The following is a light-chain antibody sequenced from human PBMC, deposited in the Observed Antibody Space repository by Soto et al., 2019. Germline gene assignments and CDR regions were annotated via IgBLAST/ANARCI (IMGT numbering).Light chain of an antibody. Sequence: EIVLTQSPGTLSSSPGERATLSCRASQSVSSSYFAWYQQRPGQAPRLLIYGASSRATGIPDRFSGSGSGTDFTLTISRLEPEDFAVYYCQQYGSSPFTFGPGTKVDIK. V-gene: IGKV3-20*01. CDR1: QSVSSSY. CDR2: GAS. J-gene: IGKJ3*01. CDR3: QQYGSSPFT.